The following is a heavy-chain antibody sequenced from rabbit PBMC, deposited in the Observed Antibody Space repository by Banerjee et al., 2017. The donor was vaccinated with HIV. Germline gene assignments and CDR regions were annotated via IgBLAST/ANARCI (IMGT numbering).Heavy chain of an antibody. J-gene: IGHJ4*01. Sequence: QSLEESGGDLVKPGASLTLTCTASGFSFSSGYYMCWVRQAPGKGLEWIACIYVGNGEGTYYASWAKGRITISKASSTTVTLQMTSLTAADTATYFCAREGYGDGTGDYDLWGPGTLVTVS. D-gene: IGHD7-1*01. CDR1: GFSFSSGYY. CDR2: IYVGNGEGT. V-gene: IGHV1S40*01. CDR3: AREGYGDGTGDYDL.